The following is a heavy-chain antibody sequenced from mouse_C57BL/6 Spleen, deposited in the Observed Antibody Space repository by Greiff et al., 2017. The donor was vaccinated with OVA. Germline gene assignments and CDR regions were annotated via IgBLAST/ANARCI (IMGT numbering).Heavy chain of an antibody. CDR1: GYTFTGYW. CDR2: ILPGSGST. V-gene: IGHV1-9*01. J-gene: IGHJ4*01. CDR3: ARYSNPYAMDY. D-gene: IGHD2-5*01. Sequence: VQVVESGAELMKPGASVKLSCKATGYTFTGYWIEWVKQRPGHGLEWIGAILPGSGSTNYNEKFKSKATLTVDTSSSTAYMQLSSLTSEDSAVYYCARYSNPYAMDYWGQGTSVTVSS.